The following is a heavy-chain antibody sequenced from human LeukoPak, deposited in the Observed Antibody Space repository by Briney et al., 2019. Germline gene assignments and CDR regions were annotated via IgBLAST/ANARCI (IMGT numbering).Heavy chain of an antibody. V-gene: IGHV1-69*04. CDR1: GGTFSSYA. CDR3: ARGRGYCSSTSCYSVNWFDP. Sequence: ASVKVSCKASGGTFSSYAISWVRQAPGQGLEWMGRIIPILGIANYAQKFQGRVTITADKSTSTAYMELSSLRSEDTAVYYCARGRGYCSSTSCYSVNWFDPWGQGTLVTVSS. D-gene: IGHD2-2*01. CDR2: IIPILGIA. J-gene: IGHJ5*02.